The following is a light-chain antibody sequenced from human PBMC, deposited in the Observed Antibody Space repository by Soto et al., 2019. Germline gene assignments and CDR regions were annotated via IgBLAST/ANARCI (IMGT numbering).Light chain of an antibody. V-gene: IGLV2-11*01. Sequence: QSALTQPASVSGSPGQSVTISCTGPRSDIGDSNFISWYQHSPGKAPRLLIYDVSKRPSGVPDRFSGSKSGNTASLTISGLQAEDEADYYCCSYAGSYTYVFGTETKVTVL. CDR2: DVS. CDR3: CSYAGSYTYV. J-gene: IGLJ1*01. CDR1: RSDIGDSNF.